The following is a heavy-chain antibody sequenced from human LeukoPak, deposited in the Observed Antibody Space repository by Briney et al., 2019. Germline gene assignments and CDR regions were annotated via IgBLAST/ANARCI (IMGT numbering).Heavy chain of an antibody. Sequence: GGSLRLSCAASGFTFSTYWMSWVRQAPGKGLEWVANIKEDGSEKYYVDSVKGRLTISRDTAKSSLYLQMNSLRAEDTAVYYCARLRAGDYFDYWGQGTLVTVSS. V-gene: IGHV3-7*04. D-gene: IGHD6-19*01. J-gene: IGHJ4*02. CDR1: GFTFSTYW. CDR3: ARLRAGDYFDY. CDR2: IKEDGSEK.